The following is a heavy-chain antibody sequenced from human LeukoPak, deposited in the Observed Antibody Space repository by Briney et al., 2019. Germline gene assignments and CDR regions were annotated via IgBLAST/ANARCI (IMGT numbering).Heavy chain of an antibody. CDR2: IIPIFGTA. CDR3: ASSTPNWNYDLDFDY. CDR1: VGTFSSYA. D-gene: IGHD1-7*01. Sequence: SVKVSCKASVGTFSSYAISCVRQAPGQGLEWMGGIIPIFGTANYAQKLHGRVTITTDESTSTAYMELSSPRSEDPAVYYCASSTPNWNYDLDFDYWGXGTLVTXSS. J-gene: IGHJ4*03. V-gene: IGHV1-69*05.